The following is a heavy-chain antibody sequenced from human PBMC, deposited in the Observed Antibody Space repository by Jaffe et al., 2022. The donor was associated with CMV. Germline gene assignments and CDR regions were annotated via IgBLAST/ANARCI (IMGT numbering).Heavy chain of an antibody. Sequence: QVQLQESGPGLVKPSETLSLTCTVSSGSISSDYWSWIRQPPGKGLEWIGYLYYIGSANYNPSLKSRVTISIDTSKNQFSLKLSSVTAADTAVYYCARGHRNGGFDYWGQGTLVTVSS. J-gene: IGHJ4*01. CDR3: ARGHRNGGFDY. CDR2: LYYIGSA. V-gene: IGHV4-59*01. CDR1: SGSISSDY. D-gene: IGHD2-21*01.